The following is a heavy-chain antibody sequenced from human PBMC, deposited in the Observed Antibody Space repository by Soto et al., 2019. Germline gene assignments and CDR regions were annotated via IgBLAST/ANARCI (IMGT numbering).Heavy chain of an antibody. Sequence: QVQLVESGGGVVQPGRSLRLPCAASGFRFSSYTMHWVRRAPGKGLEWVAVISYDDGSNKDYADSVKGRFTISRDNSKNTLSLQMTSLRAEDTAVYYCARSIAVSGTPEFDYWGQGTLVTVSS. CDR3: ARSIAVSGTPEFDY. CDR1: GFRFSSYT. CDR2: ISYDDGSNK. J-gene: IGHJ4*02. V-gene: IGHV3-30-3*01. D-gene: IGHD6-19*01.